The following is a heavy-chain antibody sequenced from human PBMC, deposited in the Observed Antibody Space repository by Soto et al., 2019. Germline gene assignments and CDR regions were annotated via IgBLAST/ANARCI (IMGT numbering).Heavy chain of an antibody. CDR3: ARGGLYFDS. J-gene: IGHJ4*02. CDR1: GFTFSSYW. V-gene: IGHV3-74*01. CDR2: INSDGSST. Sequence: GGSLRLCCAASGFTFSSYWMHWVRQTPGKGLVWVSRINSDGSSTYYADSVTGRFTISRDNAKNTLYLQMNSLRAEDTAVYYCARGGLYFDSWGQGTLVTVSS.